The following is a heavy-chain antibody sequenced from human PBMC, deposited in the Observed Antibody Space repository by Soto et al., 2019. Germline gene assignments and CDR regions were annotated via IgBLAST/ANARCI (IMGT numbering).Heavy chain of an antibody. V-gene: IGHV3-23*01. CDR2: ISGRDDSA. D-gene: IGHD3-10*01. CDR3: VKGAWLDY. J-gene: IGHJ4*02. CDR1: GFTFSTFD. Sequence: GGSLRLSCAASGFTFSTFDMSWVRQPPGKGLEWVSAISGRDDSANYADSVKGRFTISKDKSSNTLYLQMNNLRAEDTAVYYCVKGAWLDYWGQGTLVTVSS.